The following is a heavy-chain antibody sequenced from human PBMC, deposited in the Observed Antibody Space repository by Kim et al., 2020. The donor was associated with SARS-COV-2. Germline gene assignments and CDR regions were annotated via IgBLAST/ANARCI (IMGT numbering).Heavy chain of an antibody. CDR1: GFTFSSYS. D-gene: IGHD1-26*01. CDR2: ISSSSSYI. Sequence: GGSLRLSCAASGFTFSSYSMNWVRQAPGKGLEWVSSISSSSSYIYYADSVKGRFTISRDNSKNTLYLQMNSLRAEDTAVYYCARSLLRRIVGATTSDYWGRGSLVTVSS. J-gene: IGHJ4*02. CDR3: ARSLLRRIVGATTSDY. V-gene: IGHV3-21*01.